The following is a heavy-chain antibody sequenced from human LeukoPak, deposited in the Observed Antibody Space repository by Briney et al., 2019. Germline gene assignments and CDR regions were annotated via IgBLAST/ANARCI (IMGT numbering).Heavy chain of an antibody. V-gene: IGHV4-34*01. CDR3: ARIPSPGWFDP. CDR2: INHSGST. Sequence: KSSETLSLTCAVYGGSFSGYYWSWIRQPPGKGLEWIGEINHSGSTNYNPSLKSRVTISVDTSKNQFSLKLPSVTAADTAVYYCARIPSPGWFDPWGQGTLVTVSS. J-gene: IGHJ5*02. CDR1: GGSFSGYY.